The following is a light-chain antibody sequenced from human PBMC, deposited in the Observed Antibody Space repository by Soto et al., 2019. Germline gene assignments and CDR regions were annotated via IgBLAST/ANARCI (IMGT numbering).Light chain of an antibody. CDR1: SSDVGGYNF. J-gene: IGLJ1*01. V-gene: IGLV2-8*01. CDR3: NSYAGNNIYV. Sequence: QSALTQPPSASGSPGQSVTISCTGTSSDVGGYNFVSWYQHHPGKAPKLIIYEVNKRPSGVPNRFSGSKSGNTASLTVSGLQAEDEADYYCNSYAGNNIYVFGTGTKLTVL. CDR2: EVN.